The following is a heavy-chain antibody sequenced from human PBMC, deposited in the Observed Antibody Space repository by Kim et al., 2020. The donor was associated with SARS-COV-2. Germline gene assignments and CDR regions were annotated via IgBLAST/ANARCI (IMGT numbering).Heavy chain of an antibody. CDR1: GYTFTSYG. V-gene: IGHV1-18*01. CDR3: AREGDSSGWYGYYYYYMDV. D-gene: IGHD6-19*01. Sequence: ASVKVSCKASGYTFTSYGISWVRQAPGQGLEWMGWISAYNGNTNYAQKLQGRVTMTTDTSTSTAYMELRSLRSDDTAVYYCAREGDSSGWYGYYYYYMDVWGKGTTVTVSS. CDR2: ISAYNGNT. J-gene: IGHJ6*03.